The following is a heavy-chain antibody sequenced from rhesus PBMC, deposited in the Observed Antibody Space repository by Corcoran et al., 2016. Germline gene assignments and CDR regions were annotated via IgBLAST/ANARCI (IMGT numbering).Heavy chain of an antibody. CDR2: IDGNSAST. CDR3: SRGGSEIQRVELIMDY. CDR1: GCSISGYYY. V-gene: IGHV4-73*01. D-gene: IGHD5-24*01. Sequence: QVKLQQWGEGLVKPSETLSLTCAVYGCSISGYYYWSWIRQAPGKGLEWIGNIDGNSASTTYNPTPKNRVTISSDMSKNQFSLKLNSATAADTAVYYCSRGGSEIQRVELIMDYWGQGVLVTVSS. J-gene: IGHJ4*01.